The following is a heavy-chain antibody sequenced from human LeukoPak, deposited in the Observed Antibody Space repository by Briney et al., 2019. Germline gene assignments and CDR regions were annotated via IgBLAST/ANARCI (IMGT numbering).Heavy chain of an antibody. V-gene: IGHV4-34*01. CDR2: INHSGST. J-gene: IGHJ4*02. CDR3: ARHGGKYQTL. D-gene: IGHD2-2*01. Sequence: SETLSLTCAVYDGSFSDSYWSWIRQPPGKGLEWLGQINHSGSTSYDPSLKSRVTISVDTSKNQFSLELSSVTAADTAVYYCARHGGKYQTLWGQGTLVTVSS. CDR1: DGSFSDSY.